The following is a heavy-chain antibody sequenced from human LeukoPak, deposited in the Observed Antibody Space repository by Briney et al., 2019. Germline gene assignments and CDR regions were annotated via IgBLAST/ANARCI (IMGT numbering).Heavy chain of an antibody. D-gene: IGHD4-23*01. CDR1: GFTFSSYE. Sequence: PGGSLRLSCAASGFTFSSYEMNWVRQAPGKGLEWVSYISSSGSTIYYADSVKGRFTISRDNAKNSLYLQMNSLRAEDTAVYYCARLADGGNGPWFDPWGQGTLVTVSS. CDR2: ISSSGSTI. V-gene: IGHV3-48*03. J-gene: IGHJ5*02. CDR3: ARLADGGNGPWFDP.